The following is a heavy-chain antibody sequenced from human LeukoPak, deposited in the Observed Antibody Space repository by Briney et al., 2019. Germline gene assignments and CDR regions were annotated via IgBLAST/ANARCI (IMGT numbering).Heavy chain of an antibody. CDR2: ISYDGRNK. CDR1: GFTLSSYG. CDR3: AKEESSGYDYGSDY. V-gene: IGHV3-30*18. Sequence: GGSLRLSCAASGFTLSSYGMHWVRQAPGKGLEWVAVISYDGRNKYYADSVKGRFAISRDNSKNTLYLRMNSLRVEDTAVYVCAKEESSGYDYGSDYWGQGTLVTVSS. J-gene: IGHJ4*02. D-gene: IGHD3-22*01.